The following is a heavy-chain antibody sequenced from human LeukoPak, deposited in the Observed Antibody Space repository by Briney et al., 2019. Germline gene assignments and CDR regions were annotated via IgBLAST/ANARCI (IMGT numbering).Heavy chain of an antibody. V-gene: IGHV4-59*01. CDR2: IYYSGST. D-gene: IGHD5-18*01. CDR1: GGSISSYY. J-gene: IGHJ5*02. Sequence: AETLSLTCTVSGGSISSYYWSWIRQPPGKGLEWIGYIYYSGSTNYNPSLKSRVTISVDTSKNQFSLKLSSVTAADTAVYYCARGGGYSYGSNWFDPWGQGTLVTVSS. CDR3: ARGGGYSYGSNWFDP.